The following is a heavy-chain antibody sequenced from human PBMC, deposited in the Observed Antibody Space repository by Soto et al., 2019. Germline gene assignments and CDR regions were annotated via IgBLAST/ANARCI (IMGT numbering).Heavy chain of an antibody. CDR1: GGSFSGYY. D-gene: IGHD1-7*01. CDR2: INHSGST. V-gene: IGHV4-34*01. J-gene: IGHJ4*02. Sequence: SETLSLTCAVYGGSFSGYYWSWIRQPPGKGLEWIGEINHSGSTNYNPSLKSRVTISVDTSKNQFSLKLSSVTAADTAVYYCARVRTCALDYWGQGTLVTVS. CDR3: ARVRTCALDY.